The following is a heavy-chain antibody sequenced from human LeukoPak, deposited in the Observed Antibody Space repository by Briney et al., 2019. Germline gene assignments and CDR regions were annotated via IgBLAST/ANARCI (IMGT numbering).Heavy chain of an antibody. J-gene: IGHJ4*02. CDR2: IYWDDDK. CDR1: GFSLSTSGVG. CDR3: AHSRGIAAAEWIDY. V-gene: IGHV2-5*02. Sequence: SGPTLVKPTQTLTLTCTFSGFSLSTSGVGVGWIRQPPGKALEWLALIYWDDDKRYSPSLKSRLTITKDTSKNQVVLTMTNMDPVDTATYHCAHSRGIAAAEWIDYWGQGTLVTVSS. D-gene: IGHD6-13*01.